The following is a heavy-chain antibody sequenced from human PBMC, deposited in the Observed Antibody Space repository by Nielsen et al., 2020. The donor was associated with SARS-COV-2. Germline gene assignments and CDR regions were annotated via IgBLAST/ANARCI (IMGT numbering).Heavy chain of an antibody. CDR3: AKDAGGRWMKYYNPSDY. V-gene: IGHV3-23*03. Sequence: GGSLRLSCAVSGFSFSIYNMSWVRQAPGKGLEFVAINYSGSTGTYYGDYVKGRFTISRDDSKDTLFLQMNSLTAEDSAMYYCAKDAGGRWMKYYNPSDYWGQGTLVIVSS. D-gene: IGHD2/OR15-2a*01. CDR1: GFSFSIYN. CDR2: NYSGSTGT. J-gene: IGHJ4*02.